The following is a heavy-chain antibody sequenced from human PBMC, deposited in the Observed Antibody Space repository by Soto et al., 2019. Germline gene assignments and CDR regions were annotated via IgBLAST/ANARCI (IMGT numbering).Heavy chain of an antibody. Sequence: PGGSLRLSCAASGFTFSSYGMHWVRQAPGKGLEWVAVISYDGSNKYYADSVKGRFTISRDNSKNTLYLQMNSLRAEDTAVYYCAREEYCSSTSCYAYYFDYWGQGTLVTVSS. D-gene: IGHD2-2*01. CDR1: GFTFSSYG. J-gene: IGHJ4*02. V-gene: IGHV3-30*03. CDR2: ISYDGSNK. CDR3: AREEYCSSTSCYAYYFDY.